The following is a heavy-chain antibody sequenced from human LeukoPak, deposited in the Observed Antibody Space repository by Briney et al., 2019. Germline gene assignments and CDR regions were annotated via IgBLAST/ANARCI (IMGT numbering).Heavy chain of an antibody. Sequence: GGSLRLSCAASGFTFSSYGMHWVRQAPGKGLEWVAVISYDGSNKYYADSVKGRFTISRDNSKNTLYLQMNTLRAEDTAVYFCAKDKRYSSGWYIFDYWGQGTLVTVSS. CDR2: ISYDGSNK. J-gene: IGHJ4*02. V-gene: IGHV3-30*18. CDR1: GFTFSSYG. CDR3: AKDKRYSSGWYIFDY. D-gene: IGHD6-19*01.